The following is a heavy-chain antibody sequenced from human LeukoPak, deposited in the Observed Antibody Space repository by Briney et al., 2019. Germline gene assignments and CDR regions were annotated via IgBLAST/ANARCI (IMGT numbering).Heavy chain of an antibody. V-gene: IGHV3-23*01. Sequence: GGSLRLSCAASGFTFSSYAMSWVRQAPGKGLEWVSAISGSGGSTYYADSVKGRFTISKDNSKNTLYLQMNSLRAEDTAVYYCAIISSGWDIDYWGQGTLVTVSS. CDR2: ISGSGGST. CDR1: GFTFSSYA. D-gene: IGHD6-19*01. CDR3: AIISSGWDIDY. J-gene: IGHJ4*02.